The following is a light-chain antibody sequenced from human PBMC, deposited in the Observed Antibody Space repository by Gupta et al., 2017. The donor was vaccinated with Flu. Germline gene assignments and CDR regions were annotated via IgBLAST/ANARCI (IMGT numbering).Light chain of an antibody. J-gene: IGKJ2*01. Sequence: EIVLVQSPVSLPVNPGESASMSCRSSESLQSRKGHNFLDWYVQKPGHPPKLLFYLASNRAPGVSARFSASGSGRFFTLKISRVEPEDVGVYFCLETLERPGAFGRGTRLEI. V-gene: IGKV2-28*01. CDR1: ESLQSRKGHNF. CDR2: LAS. CDR3: LETLERPGA.